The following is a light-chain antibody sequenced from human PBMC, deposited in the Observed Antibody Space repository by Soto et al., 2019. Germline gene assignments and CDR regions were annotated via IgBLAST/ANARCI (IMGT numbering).Light chain of an antibody. CDR1: SSNIGADYD. J-gene: IGLJ1*01. CDR2: GNS. CDR3: QSYDNSLTALYV. V-gene: IGLV1-40*01. Sequence: QSVLTQPPSVSGAPGQRVTISCTGSSSNIGADYDVHWYQHLPGAAPKLLIYGNSIRPSGVPDRFSGSRSGTSASLAITGLQPDDEAEYYCQSYDNSLTALYVFGTGTKLTVL.